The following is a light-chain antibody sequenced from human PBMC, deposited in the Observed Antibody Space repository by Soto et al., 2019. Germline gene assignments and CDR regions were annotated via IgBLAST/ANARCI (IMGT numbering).Light chain of an antibody. Sequence: EIVLTQSPATLSLSPGERATLSCRASQSVSSYFAWYQQKPGQAPRLLIYDASNRATGIPARFSGSGSGTDFPLTISSLEPEDFAVYYCQQRSNWPPITFGQGKRLEIK. V-gene: IGKV3-11*01. CDR3: QQRSNWPPIT. CDR2: DAS. CDR1: QSVSSY. J-gene: IGKJ5*01.